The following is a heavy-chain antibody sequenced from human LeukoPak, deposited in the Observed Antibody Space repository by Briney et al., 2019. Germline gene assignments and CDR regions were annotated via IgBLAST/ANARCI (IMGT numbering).Heavy chain of an antibody. J-gene: IGHJ4*02. CDR2: ISGSGGST. D-gene: IGHD3-3*01. Sequence: PGGSLRLSCAASGFTFSSYAMSWVRQAPGKGLEWVSAISGSGGSTYYADSVKGRFTISRDNSKNTLYLQMNSLRAEDTAVYYCAKDRNYYDFWSGYYQFDYWGQGTPVTVSS. V-gene: IGHV3-23*01. CDR3: AKDRNYYDFWSGYYQFDY. CDR1: GFTFSSYA.